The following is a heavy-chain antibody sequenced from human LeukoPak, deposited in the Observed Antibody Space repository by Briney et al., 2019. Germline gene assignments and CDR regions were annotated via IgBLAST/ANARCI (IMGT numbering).Heavy chain of an antibody. D-gene: IGHD3-22*01. V-gene: IGHV3-23*01. Sequence: GGSLRLSCAASGFTFSSYAMSWVRQAPGKGLEWVSGISGSGGSTYYADSVKGRLTISRDNSKNTLYLQMNSLRAEDTAVYYCAKDRFYYDSSGYYREDWGQGTLVTVSS. J-gene: IGHJ4*02. CDR3: AKDRFYYDSSGYYRED. CDR2: ISGSGGST. CDR1: GFTFSSYA.